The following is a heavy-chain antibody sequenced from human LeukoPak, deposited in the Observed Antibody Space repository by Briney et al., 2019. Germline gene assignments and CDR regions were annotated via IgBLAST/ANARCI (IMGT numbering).Heavy chain of an antibody. V-gene: IGHV1-24*01. Sequence: ASVKVSCKVSGYTLTELSMHWVRQAPGEGLEWMGGFDPEDGKTIYAQKFQGRVTMTEDTSTDTAYMELRSLRSEDTAVYYCARAHIVVVPAARDAFDIWGQGTMVTVSS. CDR2: FDPEDGKT. D-gene: IGHD2-2*01. J-gene: IGHJ3*02. CDR1: GYTLTELS. CDR3: ARAHIVVVPAARDAFDI.